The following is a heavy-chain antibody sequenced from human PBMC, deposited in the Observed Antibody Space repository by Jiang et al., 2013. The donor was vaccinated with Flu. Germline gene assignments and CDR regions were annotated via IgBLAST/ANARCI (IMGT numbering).Heavy chain of an antibody. CDR1: GYSFLSYH. V-gene: IGHV1-46*01. D-gene: IGHD4-17*01. CDR3: ARLRREAD. Sequence: GAEVKKPGASVQVSCKASGYSFLSYHIHWVRQAPGQGLEWMGIINPNGGSTNYAQKFQNRVTVTSDTSTSTVYLGLYSLTSEDTAIYYCARLRREADWGQGTLVTVSS. J-gene: IGHJ4*02. CDR2: INPNGGST.